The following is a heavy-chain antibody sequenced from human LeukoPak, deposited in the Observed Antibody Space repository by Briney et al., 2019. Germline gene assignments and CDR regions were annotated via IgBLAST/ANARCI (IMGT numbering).Heavy chain of an antibody. CDR3: ARRTVVAREDY. J-gene: IGHJ4*02. CDR2: INQDGSEK. V-gene: IGHV3-7*01. Sequence: GGSLRLSCAASGFTFSTYWMSWVRQSPGKGLEWVANINQDGSEKNYVDSVKGRFTISRDNAKNSLSLQMNSLGAEDTAVYYCARRTVVAREDYWGQGTLVIVSS. CDR1: GFTFSTYW. D-gene: IGHD4-23*01.